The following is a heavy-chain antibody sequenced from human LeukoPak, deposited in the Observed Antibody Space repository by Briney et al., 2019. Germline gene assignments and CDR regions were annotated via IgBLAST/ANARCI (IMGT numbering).Heavy chain of an antibody. CDR3: ARAPQEVRGAFDI. V-gene: IGHV4-59*01. Sequence: PPETLSLTCTVSGGSISSYYWSWIRQPPGKGLEWTGYIYYSGSTNYNPSLKSRVTISVDTSKNQYSLKLSSVTAADTAVYYCARAPQEVRGAFDIWGQGTMVTVSS. CDR2: IYYSGST. D-gene: IGHD3-10*01. J-gene: IGHJ3*02. CDR1: GGSISSYY.